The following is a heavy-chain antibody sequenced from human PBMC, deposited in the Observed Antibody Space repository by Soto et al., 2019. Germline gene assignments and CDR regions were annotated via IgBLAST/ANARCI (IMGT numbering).Heavy chain of an antibody. CDR3: AGSEMTYNWND. V-gene: IGHV3-23*01. CDR2: ISGSGEMT. D-gene: IGHD1-20*01. J-gene: IGHJ4*02. Sequence: IHWVRQAPGKGLEWVSSISGSGEMTHYADSVTGRFTISRDNAKNTLYLQMESLRAEDTALYYCAGSEMTYNWNDWGQGALVTVSS.